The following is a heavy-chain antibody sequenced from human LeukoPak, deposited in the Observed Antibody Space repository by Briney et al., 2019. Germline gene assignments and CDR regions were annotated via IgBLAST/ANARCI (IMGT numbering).Heavy chain of an antibody. D-gene: IGHD5-18*01. CDR1: GFTFSSYA. CDR3: ARVDTAHAFDI. V-gene: IGHV3-21*01. Sequence: GGSLRLSCAASGFTFSSYAMSWVRQAPGKGLEWVSSISSSSSYIYYADSVKGRFTISRDNAKNSLYLQMNSLRAEDTAVYYCARVDTAHAFDIWGQGTMVTVSS. J-gene: IGHJ3*02. CDR2: ISSSSSYI.